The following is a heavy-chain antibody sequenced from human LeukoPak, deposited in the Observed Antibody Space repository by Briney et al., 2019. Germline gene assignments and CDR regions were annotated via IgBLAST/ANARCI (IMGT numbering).Heavy chain of an antibody. Sequence: ASVKVSCKASGYTFTSYGISWVRQAPGQGLEWMGGIIPIFGTANYAQKFQGRVTITADKSTSTAYMELSSLRSEDTAVYYCARDVRFGELSYYYYYMDVWGKGTTVTVSS. CDR2: IIPIFGTA. J-gene: IGHJ6*03. CDR1: GYTFTSYG. V-gene: IGHV1-69*06. D-gene: IGHD3-10*01. CDR3: ARDVRFGELSYYYYYMDV.